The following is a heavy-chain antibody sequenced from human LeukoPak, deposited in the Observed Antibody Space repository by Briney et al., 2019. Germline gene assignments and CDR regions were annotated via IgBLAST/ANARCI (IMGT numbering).Heavy chain of an antibody. Sequence: GRSLRLSCAASVFPFNVYAIFGAPHAPGRGREWVSGINWKRGNIGYADSARGGFTFPRDNPRKSLHLALKRLRLEDTALYYCAKDMGLLKYGDKLGFWGQGTLVTVSS. V-gene: IGHV3-9*01. J-gene: IGHJ4*02. CDR1: VFPFNVYA. CDR2: INWKRGNI. CDR3: AKDMGLLKYGDKLGF. D-gene: IGHD4-23*01.